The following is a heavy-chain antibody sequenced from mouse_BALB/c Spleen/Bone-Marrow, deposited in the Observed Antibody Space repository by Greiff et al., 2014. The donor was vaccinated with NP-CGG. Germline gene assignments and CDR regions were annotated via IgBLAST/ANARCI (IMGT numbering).Heavy chain of an antibody. V-gene: IGHV1-87*01. J-gene: IGHJ4*01. CDR2: IYPGDGDT. CDR1: GYTFTSYW. D-gene: IGHD2-1*01. Sequence: QVQLQQSGAELARPGASVKLSCKASGYTFTSYWMQWVKQRPGQGLQWIGAIYPGDGDTRYTQKFRGKATLTADKSSNTAYMQLSSLTSEDSAVYFWASPYGNYDAMDYWGQGTSVTVSS. CDR3: ASPYGNYDAMDY.